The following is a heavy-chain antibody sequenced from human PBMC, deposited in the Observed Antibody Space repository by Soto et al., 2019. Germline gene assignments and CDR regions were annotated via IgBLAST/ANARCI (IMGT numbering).Heavy chain of an antibody. CDR3: ARWNSYGYYFDY. J-gene: IGHJ4*02. CDR1: GFTFSSYW. D-gene: IGHD5-18*01. Sequence: EVQLVESGGSVVQPGGSLRLSSAASGFTFSSYWMSWVRQAPGKGLEWVANINQARSEKYYVDSVKRRFTISRDNAKNSLYLQMNRLRAEDTAVYYCARWNSYGYYFDYWGQGTLVTVSS. CDR2: INQARSEK. V-gene: IGHV3-7*01.